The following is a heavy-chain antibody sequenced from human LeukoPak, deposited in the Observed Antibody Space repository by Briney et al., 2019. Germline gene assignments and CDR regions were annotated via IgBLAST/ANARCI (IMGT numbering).Heavy chain of an antibody. Sequence: ASVKVSCKALEYTFTDYYIHWVRQAPGQGLEWMGWINPKSGGRDTNYAQRFRGRVTMTTDTSISTAYMELSRLRSDDTAVYFCAKGHYDGDHPHYDGGSVDSWGQGTHITVSS. D-gene: IGHD2-15*01. CDR1: EYTFTDYY. CDR3: AKGHYDGDHPHYDGGSVDS. CDR2: INPKSGGRDT. V-gene: IGHV1-2*02. J-gene: IGHJ4*02.